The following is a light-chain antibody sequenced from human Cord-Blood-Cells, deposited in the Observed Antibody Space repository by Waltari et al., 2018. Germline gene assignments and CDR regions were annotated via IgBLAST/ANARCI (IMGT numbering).Light chain of an antibody. CDR3: QQRSNWLT. CDR1: QSVSIY. J-gene: IGKJ4*01. CDR2: YAS. Sequence: EIVLTQSPATLSLSPGERATLSCRASQSVSIYLAWYQQKPGQAPRLLIYYASNRATGIPARFSGSGSGTDFTLTISSLEPEDFAVYYCQQRSNWLTFGGGTKVEIK. V-gene: IGKV3-11*01.